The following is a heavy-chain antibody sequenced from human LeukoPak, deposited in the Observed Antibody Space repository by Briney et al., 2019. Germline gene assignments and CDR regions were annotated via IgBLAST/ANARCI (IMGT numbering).Heavy chain of an antibody. J-gene: IGHJ3*02. V-gene: IGHV3-66*01. Sequence: PGGSLRLSCAASGFTVSSNYMSWVRQAPGKGLEWVSVIYSGGSTYYADSVKGRFTISRDNSKNTLYLQMNSLRAEDTAVYYCAKAPLGYCSGGSCPWAFDIWGQGTMVTVSS. D-gene: IGHD2-15*01. CDR3: AKAPLGYCSGGSCPWAFDI. CDR1: GFTVSSNY. CDR2: IYSGGST.